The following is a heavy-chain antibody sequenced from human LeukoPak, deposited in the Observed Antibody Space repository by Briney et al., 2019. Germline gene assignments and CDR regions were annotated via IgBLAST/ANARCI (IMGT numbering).Heavy chain of an antibody. CDR2: IYYSGST. D-gene: IGHD5-18*01. V-gene: IGHV4-59*01. CDR3: ARYWGVQLWPHWYFDL. Sequence: SGTLSLTCTVSGGSISSYYWSWFRQTPGKGPEWIGYIYYSGSTKYNPSLKSRVTISVDRSKNQFSLKLNSVTAADTAVYYCARYWGVQLWPHWYFDLWGRGSLVTVSS. J-gene: IGHJ2*01. CDR1: GGSISSYY.